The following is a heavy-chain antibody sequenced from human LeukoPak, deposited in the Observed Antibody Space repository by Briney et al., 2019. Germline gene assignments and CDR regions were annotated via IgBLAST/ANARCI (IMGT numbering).Heavy chain of an antibody. CDR2: ITSSSTYI. CDR3: ARDVVDAPEQNY. V-gene: IGHV3-21*01. J-gene: IGHJ4*02. D-gene: IGHD2-8*02. CDR1: GFTFSSYS. Sequence: GGSLRLSCGASGFTFSSYSMNWVRQAPGKGLEWVSSITSSSTYIYYADSVQGRFTVSRDNAKNSLYLQMNSLRAEDTAVYYCARDVVDAPEQNYWGQGTLVTVSS.